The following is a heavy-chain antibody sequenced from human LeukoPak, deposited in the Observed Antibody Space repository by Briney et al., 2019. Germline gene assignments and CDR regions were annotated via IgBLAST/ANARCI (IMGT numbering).Heavy chain of an antibody. D-gene: IGHD3-3*01. CDR3: ASLRFLEWLFGE. CDR2: ICYSGST. Sequence: PSETLSLTCTVSGGSISSYYWSWIRQPPGKGLEWIGYICYSGSTNYNPSLKSRVTISVDTSKNQFSLKLSSVTAADTAVYYCASLRFLEWLFGEWGQGTLVTVSS. V-gene: IGHV4-59*01. J-gene: IGHJ4*02. CDR1: GGSISSYY.